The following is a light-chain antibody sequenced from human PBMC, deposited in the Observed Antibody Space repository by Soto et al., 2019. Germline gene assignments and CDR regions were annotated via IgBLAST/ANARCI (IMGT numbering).Light chain of an antibody. Sequence: DSVMTHSPEALAVSQGKRATINCKSSQSVLYSSNNKNYLAWYQQKPGQPPKLLIYWASTRESGVPDRFSGSGSGTDFTLTISSLQAEDVAVYYCQQYYNPPRTFGQGTKVDI. CDR1: QSVLYSSNNKNY. J-gene: IGKJ1*01. CDR3: QQYYNPPRT. CDR2: WAS. V-gene: IGKV4-1*01.